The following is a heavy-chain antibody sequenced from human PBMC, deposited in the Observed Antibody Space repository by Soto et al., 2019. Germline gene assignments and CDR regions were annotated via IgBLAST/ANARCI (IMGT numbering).Heavy chain of an antibody. CDR2: IFCDDNTRFDT. J-gene: IGHJ4*02. D-gene: IGHD6-13*01. CDR1: GFSLSTSGVG. Sequence: QVTLKESGPTLVRPTQTLTLTCTFSGFSLSTSGVGVGWIRQPPGKALEWLALIFCDDNTRFDTRYSPSLKNRLTITKDTSKNQVVLTLTNMDPVDTATYYCAYRLGSSWYPYWGPGTLVTVSS. V-gene: IGHV2-5*02. CDR3: AYRLGSSWYPY.